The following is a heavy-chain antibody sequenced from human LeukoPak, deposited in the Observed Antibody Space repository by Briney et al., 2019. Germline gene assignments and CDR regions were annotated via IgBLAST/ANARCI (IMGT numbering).Heavy chain of an antibody. V-gene: IGHV1-69*01. D-gene: IGHD6-13*01. J-gene: IGHJ4*02. CDR2: IIPIFGTA. Sequence: KISCKGSGYSFTSQWIGWVRQAPGQGLEWMGGIIPIFGTANYAQKFQGRVTITADESTSTAYMELSSLRSEDTAVYYCASYSDVNYYFDYWGQGTLVTVSS. CDR1: GYSFTSQW. CDR3: ASYSDVNYYFDY.